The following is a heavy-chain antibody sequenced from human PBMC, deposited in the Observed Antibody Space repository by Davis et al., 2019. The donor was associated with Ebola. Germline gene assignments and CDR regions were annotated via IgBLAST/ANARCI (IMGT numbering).Heavy chain of an antibody. CDR2: ISGSGGST. J-gene: IGHJ3*02. D-gene: IGHD3-3*01. CDR1: GFTFSSYW. Sequence: GESLKISCAASGFTFSSYWMSWVRQAPGKGLEWVSAISGSGGSTYYADSVKGRFTISRDNSKNTLYLQMNSLRAEDTAVYYCARDFPDSYAFDIWGQGTMVTVSS. CDR3: ARDFPDSYAFDI. V-gene: IGHV3-23*01.